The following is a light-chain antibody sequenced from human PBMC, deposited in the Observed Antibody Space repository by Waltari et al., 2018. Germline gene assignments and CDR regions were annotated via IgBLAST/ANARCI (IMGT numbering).Light chain of an antibody. J-gene: IGLJ3*02. CDR2: GNN. CDR3: QSYDSSLSGSV. V-gene: IGLV1-40*01. CDR1: SSNLGAGQD. Sequence: SVLTQPPSAPSAAGPRVTLSGARCSSNLGAGQDVSWYQQLPGTAPKLPIYGNNNRPSGVPDRFSASKSGTSASLAITGLQAEDEADYYCQSYDSSLSGSVFGGGTKLTVL.